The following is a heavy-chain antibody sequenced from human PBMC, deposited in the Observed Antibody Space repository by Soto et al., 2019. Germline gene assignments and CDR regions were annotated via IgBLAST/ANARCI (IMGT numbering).Heavy chain of an antibody. J-gene: IGHJ5*02. V-gene: IGHV2-5*02. Sequence: GSGPTLVNPTQTLSLTCTVSGFSLSTSGVAVGWIRQPPGKALEWLALIYWDNDKRYSPSLKSRLTITKDTSKNQVVLTMTNMDPVDTATYYCAHGLTYSSGWFRNWFAPWGQGTLVTVSS. D-gene: IGHD6-19*01. CDR2: IYWDNDK. CDR1: GFSLSTSGVA. CDR3: AHGLTYSSGWFRNWFAP.